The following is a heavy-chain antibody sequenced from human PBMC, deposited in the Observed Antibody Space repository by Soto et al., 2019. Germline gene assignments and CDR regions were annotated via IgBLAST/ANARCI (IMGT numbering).Heavy chain of an antibody. CDR1: GYTFTTSA. J-gene: IGHJ3*02. Sequence: QVHLVQSGAEVKKPGASVKLSCRASGYTFTTSAIHWVRQAPGQGLEWMGWINTGNGDTKYSEKIQGLVTFTTDTSANTGSMELTSLRSEDTAVYYCARDFVRFYLGSGTYYSAFDIWGQGTLFTGS. V-gene: IGHV1-3*04. CDR3: ARDFVRFYLGSGTYYSAFDI. CDR2: INTGNGDT. D-gene: IGHD3-10*01.